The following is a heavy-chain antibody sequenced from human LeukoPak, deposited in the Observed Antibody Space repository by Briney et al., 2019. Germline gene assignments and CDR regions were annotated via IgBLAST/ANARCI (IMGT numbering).Heavy chain of an antibody. D-gene: IGHD3-22*01. CDR3: ARSRYYYDSSGYYSFDY. J-gene: IGHJ4*02. CDR2: MNQDGREK. CDR1: GFTFRHYW. V-gene: IGHV3-7*01. Sequence: GGSLRLSCAASGFTFRHYWMSWVRQAPGKGLEWVANMNQDGREKYYVDSVKGRFTISRDNAKNSLYLQMNSLRAEDTAVYYCARSRYYYDSSGYYSFDYWGQGTLVTVSS.